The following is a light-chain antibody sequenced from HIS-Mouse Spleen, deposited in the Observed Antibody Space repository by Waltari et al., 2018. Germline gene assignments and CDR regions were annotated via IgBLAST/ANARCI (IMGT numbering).Light chain of an antibody. CDR1: QSVSSY. J-gene: IGKJ4*01. CDR3: QQRSNWPPLT. CDR2: DAS. V-gene: IGKV3-11*01. Sequence: EIVLTQSPATLSLSPGERATLPCRASQSVSSYLAWYQQKPGQAPRLLIYDASNRATGIPARFSGSGSGTVFTLTISSLEPEDFAVYYCQQRSNWPPLTFGGGTKVEIK.